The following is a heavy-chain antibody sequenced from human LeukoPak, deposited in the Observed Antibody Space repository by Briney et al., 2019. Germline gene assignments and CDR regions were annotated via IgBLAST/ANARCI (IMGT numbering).Heavy chain of an antibody. Sequence: SETLSLTCAVYGGSFSGYYWSWIRQPPGKGLEWIGEINHSGSTNYNPSLKSRVTISVDTSKNQFSLKLSSVTAADTAVYYCARGSNYYGSGSYYKGRFDYWGQGTLVTVSS. J-gene: IGHJ4*02. V-gene: IGHV4-34*01. CDR1: GGSFSGYY. CDR2: INHSGST. D-gene: IGHD3-10*01. CDR3: ARGSNYYGSGSYYKGRFDY.